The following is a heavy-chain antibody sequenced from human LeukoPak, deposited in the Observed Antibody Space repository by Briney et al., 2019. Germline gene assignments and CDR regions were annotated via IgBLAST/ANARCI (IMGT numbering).Heavy chain of an antibody. CDR2: INSGGSST. V-gene: IGHV3-74*01. J-gene: IGHJ6*04. D-gene: IGHD3-10*02. Sequence: GGSLRLSCAASGFTFSTYWMHWVRQAPGKGLVWVSRINSGGSSTSYADSVKGRFTISRDNAKNTLYLQMNSLRAEDTAVYYCAELGITMIGGVWGKGTTVTISS. CDR1: GFTFSTYW. CDR3: AELGITMIGGV.